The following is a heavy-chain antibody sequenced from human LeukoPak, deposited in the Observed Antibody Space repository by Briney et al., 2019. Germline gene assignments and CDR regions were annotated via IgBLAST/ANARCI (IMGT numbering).Heavy chain of an antibody. CDR1: GGSISSYY. V-gene: IGHV4-59*01. D-gene: IGHD6-6*01. CDR2: IYYGGST. J-gene: IGHJ4*02. CDR3: ARGLIAAREYYFDS. Sequence: SETLSLTCTVSGGSISSYYWSWIRQPPQKGLEWIAYIYYGGSTNYNPSLKSRLTLSVDTSKNQFSLKLSSVTAADTAVYYCARGLIAAREYYFDSWGQGTLVTVSS.